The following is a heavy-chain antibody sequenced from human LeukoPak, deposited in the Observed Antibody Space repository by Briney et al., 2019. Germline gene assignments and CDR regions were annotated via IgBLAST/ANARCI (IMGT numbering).Heavy chain of an antibody. J-gene: IGHJ4*02. CDR3: AKYDNSGRAGGY. CDR2: IWYDGSNK. D-gene: IGHD3-22*01. Sequence: PGGSLRLSCAASGFTFSNYGMHWVRQAPGKGLEWVAVIWYDGSNKYYADSVKGRFTISRDNSGNTLYLQMNSLRVEDAAMYYCAKYDNSGRAGGYWGQGTLVTVSS. V-gene: IGHV3-33*06. CDR1: GFTFSNYG.